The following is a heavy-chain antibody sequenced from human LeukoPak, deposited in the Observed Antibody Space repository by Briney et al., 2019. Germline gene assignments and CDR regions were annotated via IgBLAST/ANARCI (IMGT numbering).Heavy chain of an antibody. Sequence: GASVKVSCKASGYTFTSYGISWVRQAPGQGLEWMGWISAYNGNTNYAQKLQGRVTMTTDTSTSTAYMELRSLRSDDTAVYYCARTNYYDSSAYWISDAFDIWGQGTMLTVSS. CDR3: ARTNYYDSSAYWISDAFDI. CDR1: GYTFTSYG. CDR2: ISAYNGNT. D-gene: IGHD3-22*01. J-gene: IGHJ3*02. V-gene: IGHV1-18*01.